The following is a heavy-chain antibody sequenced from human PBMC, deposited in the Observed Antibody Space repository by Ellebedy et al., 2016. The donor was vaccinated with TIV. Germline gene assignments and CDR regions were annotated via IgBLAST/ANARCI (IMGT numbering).Heavy chain of an antibody. D-gene: IGHD2-2*03. Sequence: AASVKVSCKVSGYTLTELSMHWARQAPGQGLEWMGWISAHNGNTNYAQKLQGRVTLTTDTSTGTAYMELRSLGSDDTAVYYCARDGYFDYWGQGTLVTVSS. CDR1: GYTLTELS. V-gene: IGHV1-18*01. J-gene: IGHJ4*02. CDR3: ARDGYFDY. CDR2: ISAHNGNT.